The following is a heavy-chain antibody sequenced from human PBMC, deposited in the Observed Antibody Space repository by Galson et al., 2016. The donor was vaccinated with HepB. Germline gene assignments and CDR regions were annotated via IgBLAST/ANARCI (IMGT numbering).Heavy chain of an antibody. CDR1: GYTFTTYG. D-gene: IGHD1-7*01. Sequence: SVKVSCKASGYTFTTYGISWVRQAPVQGLEWMGWISAYSGDTNHAQELQGRVTLTTDTPTRTAYMELRNLRSDDTAVYYCVRDRDRTLDYWGQGTLVAVSS. CDR2: ISAYSGDT. CDR3: VRDRDRTLDY. V-gene: IGHV1-18*01. J-gene: IGHJ4*02.